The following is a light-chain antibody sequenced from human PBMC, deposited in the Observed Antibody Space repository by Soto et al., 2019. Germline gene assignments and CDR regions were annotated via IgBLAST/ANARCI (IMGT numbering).Light chain of an antibody. V-gene: IGKV3-15*01. CDR3: VQYNDWPRT. CDR2: AAS. Sequence: EIVMTQSPGTLSVSPGERATLSCRASQSVSSNLAWYQHKPGQAPRLLMYAASTRDTGIPARFGGSGSGTEFTLTISSLQSEDFALYYCVQYNDWPRTFGQGTKVEIK. J-gene: IGKJ1*01. CDR1: QSVSSN.